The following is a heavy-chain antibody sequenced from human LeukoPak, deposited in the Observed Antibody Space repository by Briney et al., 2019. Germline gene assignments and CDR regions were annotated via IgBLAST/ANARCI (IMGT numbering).Heavy chain of an antibody. V-gene: IGHV3-23*01. CDR3: AKAGRGWSGDSPSES. CDR1: GFTFRNYA. Sequence: PGGSLRLSCAASGFTFRNYAMSWVRQAPGKGLEWVSGITGSAHITYHAGSVKGRFTISRDNSNNKLYLQMNSLRAEDTAVYYCAKAGRGWSGDSPSESWGQGILVTVSS. D-gene: IGHD6-19*01. J-gene: IGHJ5*02. CDR2: ITGSAHIT.